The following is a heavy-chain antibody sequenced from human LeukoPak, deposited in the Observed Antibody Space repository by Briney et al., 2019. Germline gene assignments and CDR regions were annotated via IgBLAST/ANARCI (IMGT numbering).Heavy chain of an antibody. J-gene: IGHJ4*02. V-gene: IGHV3-23*01. Sequence: PGGSLRLSCAASGFTFSSYAMRWVRQAPGKGLEWVSAICGSGGSTYYADSVKGRFTISRDNSKNTLYLQMNSLRAEDTAVYYCAKDKMPMAAAGTADYWGQGTLVTVSS. D-gene: IGHD6-13*01. CDR2: ICGSGGST. CDR1: GFTFSSYA. CDR3: AKDKMPMAAAGTADY.